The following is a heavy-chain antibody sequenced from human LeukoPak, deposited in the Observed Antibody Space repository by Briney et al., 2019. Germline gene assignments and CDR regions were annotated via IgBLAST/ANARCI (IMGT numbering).Heavy chain of an antibody. CDR2: IGWNSGTI. CDR3: ARMISADSGIPDWFDP. Sequence: GGSLRLSCEASGFTFDDYAMHWVRQAPGKGLEWVSGIGWNSGTIGYADSVKGRFTISRDNARNSLYLQMNSLRAEDTALYYCARMISADSGIPDWFDPWGQGTLVTVSA. V-gene: IGHV3-9*01. CDR1: GFTFDDYA. D-gene: IGHD3-10*01. J-gene: IGHJ5*02.